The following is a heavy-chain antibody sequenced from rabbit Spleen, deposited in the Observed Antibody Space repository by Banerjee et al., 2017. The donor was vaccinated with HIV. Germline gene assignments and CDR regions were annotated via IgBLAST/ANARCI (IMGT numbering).Heavy chain of an antibody. Sequence: QEQLVESGGGLVQPEGSLTLTCKASGFSFSDRDVMCWVRQAPGKGLEWIACINAATAKPVYATWAKGRFTISRTSSTTVTLQMTSLTAADTATYFCARGSAAMTMVITGFYLNLWGPGTLVTVS. CDR3: ARGSAAMTMVITGFYLNL. D-gene: IGHD2-1*01. V-gene: IGHV1S45*01. CDR1: GFSFSDRDV. J-gene: IGHJ4*01. CDR2: INAATAKP.